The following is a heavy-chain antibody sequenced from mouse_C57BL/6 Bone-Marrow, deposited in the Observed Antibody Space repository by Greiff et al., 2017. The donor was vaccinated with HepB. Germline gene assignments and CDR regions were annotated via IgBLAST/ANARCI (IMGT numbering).Heavy chain of an antibody. CDR2: ISSGGSYT. CDR3: ARHEGSNWDDAMDY. CDR1: GFTFSSYG. D-gene: IGHD4-1*02. Sequence: EVQLVESGGDLVKPGGSLKLSCAASGFTFSSYGMSWVRQTPDKRLEWVATISSGGSYTYYPDSVKGRFTISRDNAKNTLYLQMSSLKSEDTAMYYCARHEGSNWDDAMDYWGQGTSVTVSS. J-gene: IGHJ4*01. V-gene: IGHV5-6*01.